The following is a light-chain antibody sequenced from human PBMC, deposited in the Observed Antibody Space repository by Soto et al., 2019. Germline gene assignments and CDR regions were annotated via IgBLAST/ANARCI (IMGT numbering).Light chain of an antibody. J-gene: IGKJ1*01. V-gene: IGKV4-1*01. CDR3: QQYYSTPT. CDR2: WAS. Sequence: DGGMSQSPNNLAVSLGESATTNCKSSPRVLYSSNNKNYLAWYQQKPGQPPKLLIYWASTRESGVPDRFSGSGSGTDFTLTISSLQAEDVAVYYCQQYYSTPTFGQGTKVDI. CDR1: PRVLYSSNNKNY.